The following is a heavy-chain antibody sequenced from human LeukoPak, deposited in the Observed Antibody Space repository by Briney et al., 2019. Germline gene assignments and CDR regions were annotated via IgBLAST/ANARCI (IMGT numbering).Heavy chain of an antibody. CDR3: AREDFYDGSGYYPNLFDY. J-gene: IGHJ4*02. D-gene: IGHD3-22*01. CDR2: IYYSGST. Sequence: SQTLSLTCTVSGGSISSSSYYWGWIRQPLGKGLEWIGSIYYSGSTYYNPSLKSRVTISVDTSKNQFSLKLSSVTAADTAVYYCAREDFYDGSGYYPNLFDYWGQGTLVTVSS. CDR1: GGSISSSSYY. V-gene: IGHV4-39*07.